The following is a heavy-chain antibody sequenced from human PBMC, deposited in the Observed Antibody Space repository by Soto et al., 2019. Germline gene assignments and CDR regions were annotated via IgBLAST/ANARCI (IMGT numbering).Heavy chain of an antibody. Sequence: ASVKVSCKASGYTFTSYGISWVRQAPGQGLEWTGWISAYNGNTNYAQKLQGRVTMTTDTSTSTVYMELRSLRSDGTAVYYCARDRRGSSRSGFDYWGQGTLVTVSS. V-gene: IGHV1-18*04. CDR2: ISAYNGNT. D-gene: IGHD6-6*01. CDR1: GYTFTSYG. J-gene: IGHJ4*02. CDR3: ARDRRGSSRSGFDY.